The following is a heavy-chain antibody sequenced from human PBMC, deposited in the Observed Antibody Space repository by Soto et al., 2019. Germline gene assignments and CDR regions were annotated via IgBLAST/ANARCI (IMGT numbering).Heavy chain of an antibody. Sequence: EVQLLESGGGLVQPGGSLSLSCAAPGFTIGSDAMSWVRQAPGKGLEWVSAISGSGGYTLYADSVRGRFTISRDNSRNTLYLQMSSLRVEDTAVYYCAKGRTPGCSGGSCTIRKGFDPWGQGTLVTVSS. CDR2: ISGSGGYT. CDR3: AKGRTPGCSGGSCTIRKGFDP. D-gene: IGHD2-15*01. V-gene: IGHV3-23*01. CDR1: GFTIGSDA. J-gene: IGHJ5*02.